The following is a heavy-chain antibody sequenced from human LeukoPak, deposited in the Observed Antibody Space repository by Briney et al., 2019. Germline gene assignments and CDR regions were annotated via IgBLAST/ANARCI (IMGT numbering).Heavy chain of an antibody. V-gene: IGHV3-30*02. CDR1: GFTFSSYG. CDR3: AKDLTELGAFDI. CDR2: IWYGGSNK. D-gene: IGHD1-14*01. J-gene: IGHJ3*02. Sequence: PGGSLRLSCAASGFTFSSYGMHWVRQAPGKGLEWVAVIWYGGSNKYYADSVKGRFTISRDNSKNTLYLQMNSLRAEDTAVYYCAKDLTELGAFDIWGQGTMVTVSS.